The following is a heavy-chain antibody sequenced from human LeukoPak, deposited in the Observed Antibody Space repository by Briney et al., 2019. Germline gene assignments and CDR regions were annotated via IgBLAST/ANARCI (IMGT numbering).Heavy chain of an antibody. Sequence: GGSLRLSCAASGFTFSSYAMSWVRQAPGKGLEWVANIKQDGSEKYYVDSVKGRFTISRDNAKNSLYLQMNSLRAEDTAVYYCARGDGSYFSIAFDIWGQGTMVTVSS. D-gene: IGHD1-26*01. V-gene: IGHV3-7*01. J-gene: IGHJ3*02. CDR2: IKQDGSEK. CDR3: ARGDGSYFSIAFDI. CDR1: GFTFSSYA.